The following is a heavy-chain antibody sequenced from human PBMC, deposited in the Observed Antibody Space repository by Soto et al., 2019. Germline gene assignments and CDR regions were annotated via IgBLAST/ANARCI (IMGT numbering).Heavy chain of an antibody. V-gene: IGHV1-24*01. Sequence: GASVKVSCKVSGHTLTELSMHWVRQAPGKGLEWMGGFDPEDGETIYAQKFQGRVTMTEDTSTDTAYMELSSLRSEDTAVYYCATLRRELRFLESLYWFDPWGQGTLVTVSS. CDR1: GHTLTELS. CDR3: ATLRRELRFLESLYWFDP. J-gene: IGHJ5*02. CDR2: FDPEDGET. D-gene: IGHD3-3*01.